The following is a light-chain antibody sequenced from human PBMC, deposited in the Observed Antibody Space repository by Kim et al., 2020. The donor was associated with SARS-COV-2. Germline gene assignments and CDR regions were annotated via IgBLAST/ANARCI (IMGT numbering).Light chain of an antibody. CDR1: ESVNKD. Sequence: IVLTQSPGTLSLSPGDRATLSCRASESVNKDLAWYQQKPGQAPRLLIFGAASRATGTPDRFGGSGSRTDFTLTITRLEPEDFAVYFCQQYSDSELTFGGGTKVDIK. V-gene: IGKV3-20*01. CDR3: QQYSDSELT. J-gene: IGKJ4*01. CDR2: GAA.